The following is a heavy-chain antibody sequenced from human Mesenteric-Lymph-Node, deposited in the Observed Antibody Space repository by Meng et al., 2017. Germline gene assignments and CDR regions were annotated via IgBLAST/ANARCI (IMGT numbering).Heavy chain of an antibody. CDR2: ISAYNGNT. Sequence: ASVKVSCKASGYTFTSYGISWVRQAPGQGLEWMGWISAYNGNTNYAQKLQGRVTMTTDTSTSTAYMELRSLRSDDTAVYYCARDPLAYCGGDCYSYDYWGQGTLVTVSS. V-gene: IGHV1-18*01. D-gene: IGHD2-21*02. J-gene: IGHJ4*02. CDR1: GYTFTSYG. CDR3: ARDPLAYCGGDCYSYDY.